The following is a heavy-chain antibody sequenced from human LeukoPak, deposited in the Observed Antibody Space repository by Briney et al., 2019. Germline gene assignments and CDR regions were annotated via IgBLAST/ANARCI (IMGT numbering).Heavy chain of an antibody. CDR2: ISWNSGSI. Sequence: GGSLRLSCAASGFTFDDYAMHWVRQAPGKGLEWVSGISWNSGSIGYADSVKGRFTISRDNAKNSLCLQMNSLRAEDTALYYCAKGIPTFYGDYSTYWFDPWGQGTLVTVSS. CDR1: GFTFDDYA. CDR3: AKGIPTFYGDYSTYWFDP. J-gene: IGHJ5*02. D-gene: IGHD4-17*01. V-gene: IGHV3-9*01.